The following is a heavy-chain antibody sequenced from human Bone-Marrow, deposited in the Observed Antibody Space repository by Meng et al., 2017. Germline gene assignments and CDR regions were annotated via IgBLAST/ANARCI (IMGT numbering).Heavy chain of an antibody. Sequence: SVKVSCKASGGTFSSYAISWVRQAPGQGLEWMGGIIPIFGTANYAQKFQGRVTITTDESTSTAYMELSSLRSEDAAVYYCARGMILRAVAGIGLTPQSAYYFDYWGQGTLVTVSS. V-gene: IGHV1-69*05. CDR2: IIPIFGTA. CDR3: ARGMILRAVAGIGLTPQSAYYFDY. CDR1: GGTFSSYA. D-gene: IGHD6-19*01. J-gene: IGHJ4*02.